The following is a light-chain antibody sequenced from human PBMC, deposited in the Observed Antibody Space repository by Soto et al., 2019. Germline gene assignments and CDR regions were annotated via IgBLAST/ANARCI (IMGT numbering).Light chain of an antibody. V-gene: IGLV4-69*01. J-gene: IGLJ3*02. Sequence: QSVLTQSPSASASLGASVKLTCTLSSGHSSYAIAWHQQQPEKGPRYLMKLNSDGSHSKGDGIPDRFSGSSSGAERYLTISSLHAEDEADYCCQTWGTGPWVFGGGTQLTVL. CDR1: SGHSSYA. CDR3: QTWGTGPWV. CDR2: LNSDGSH.